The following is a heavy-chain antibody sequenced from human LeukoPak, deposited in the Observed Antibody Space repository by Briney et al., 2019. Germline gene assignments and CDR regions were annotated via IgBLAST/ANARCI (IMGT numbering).Heavy chain of an antibody. CDR1: GGSISSGGYS. Sequence: SETLSLSCDVSGGSISSGGYSWSWIRQPPGKGLEWIGYIYYTGSTNYNPSLKSRVTMSVDTSKNQFSLNLKSVTAADTAVYYCATFYTATTNYYYYMDVWGKGTTVTVSS. CDR3: ATFYTATTNYYYYMDV. D-gene: IGHD4-17*01. J-gene: IGHJ6*03. CDR2: IYYTGST. V-gene: IGHV4-61*08.